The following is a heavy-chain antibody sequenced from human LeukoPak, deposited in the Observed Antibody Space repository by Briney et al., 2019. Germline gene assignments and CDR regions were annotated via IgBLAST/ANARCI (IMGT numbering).Heavy chain of an antibody. Sequence: ASVKVSCKASGYTFTSYDINWVRQATGQGLEWMGWMNPNSGNTGYAQKFQGGVTMTRNTSISTAYMELSSLRSEDTAVYYCARRAPHYYDSSGYRLGWAFDYYYYGMDVWGQGTTVTVSS. D-gene: IGHD3-22*01. CDR3: ARRAPHYYDSSGYRLGWAFDYYYYGMDV. CDR2: MNPNSGNT. CDR1: GYTFTSYD. J-gene: IGHJ6*02. V-gene: IGHV1-8*01.